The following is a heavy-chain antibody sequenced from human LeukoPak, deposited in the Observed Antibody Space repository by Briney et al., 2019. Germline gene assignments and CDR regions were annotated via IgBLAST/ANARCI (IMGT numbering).Heavy chain of an antibody. CDR1: GGSFSGYY. Sequence: SETLSLTCAVYGGSFSGYYWSWIRQPPGKGLEWIGYIYYSGSINYNPSLKSRVTVSVDTSKNQFSLRLSSVSAADTAVYYCARVTGYMIEDYFDYWGRGTLVTVSS. D-gene: IGHD3-22*01. J-gene: IGHJ4*02. V-gene: IGHV4-59*01. CDR2: IYYSGSI. CDR3: ARVTGYMIEDYFDY.